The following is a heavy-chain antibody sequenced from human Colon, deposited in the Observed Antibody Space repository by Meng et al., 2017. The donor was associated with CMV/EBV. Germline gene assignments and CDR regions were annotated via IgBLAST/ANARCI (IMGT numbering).Heavy chain of an antibody. CDR3: ATRGT. V-gene: IGHV3-15*01. CDR2: IKTKSDGGTT. CDR1: GFTFNNAW. J-gene: IGHJ5*02. Sequence: EVQLLESGGGLVKPGGSLRLSCEASGFTFNNAWMSWVRQAPGKGPEWVGRIKTKSDGGTTDYAAPVKDRFTISRDESKDTLYLQMNSLRVEDTAVYYCATRGTWGQGTLVTVSS. D-gene: IGHD5-24*01.